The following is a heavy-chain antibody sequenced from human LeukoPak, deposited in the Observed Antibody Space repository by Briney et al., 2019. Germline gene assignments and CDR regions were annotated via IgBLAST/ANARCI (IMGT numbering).Heavy chain of an antibody. D-gene: IGHD6-6*01. V-gene: IGHV1-8*01. CDR1: GYTFTTCN. J-gene: IGHJ6*03. Sequence: ASVKVSCKASGYTFTTCNIIWVRQATGQGREWMGWMSPNSGNTAYAQKFQGRVTITRNTSISTAYMELSSLTSEDTAVYFCARGIRAAARPRDWYYYMDVWGKGTTVTVSS. CDR2: MSPNSGNT. CDR3: ARGIRAAARPRDWYYYMDV.